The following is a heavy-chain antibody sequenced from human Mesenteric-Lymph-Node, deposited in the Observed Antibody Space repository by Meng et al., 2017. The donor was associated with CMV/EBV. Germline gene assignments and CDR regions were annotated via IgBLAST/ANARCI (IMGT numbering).Heavy chain of an antibody. V-gene: IGHV1-8*02. Sequence: ASVKVSCKASGYTFTSYGINWVRQATGQGLEWMGWMNPNSGNTGYAQKFQGRVTMTRNTSISTAYMELSSLRSEDTAVYYCATPAIAAAGTGFDYWGQGTLVTVSS. CDR1: GYTFTSYG. D-gene: IGHD6-13*01. CDR3: ATPAIAAAGTGFDY. CDR2: MNPNSGNT. J-gene: IGHJ4*02.